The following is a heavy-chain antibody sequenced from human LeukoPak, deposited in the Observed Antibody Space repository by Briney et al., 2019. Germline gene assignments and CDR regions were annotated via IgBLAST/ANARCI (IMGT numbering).Heavy chain of an antibody. CDR3: ARDCIAGYYYYYMDV. CDR1: GYTFTGYY. Sequence: ASVKVSCKASGYTFTGYYMHWVRQAPGQGLEWMGWINPNSGGTIYAQKFQGRVTMTRDTSISTAYMELSRLRSDDTAVYYCARDCIAGYYYYYMDVWGKGTTVTVSS. J-gene: IGHJ6*03. D-gene: IGHD6-13*01. CDR2: INPNSGGT. V-gene: IGHV1-2*02.